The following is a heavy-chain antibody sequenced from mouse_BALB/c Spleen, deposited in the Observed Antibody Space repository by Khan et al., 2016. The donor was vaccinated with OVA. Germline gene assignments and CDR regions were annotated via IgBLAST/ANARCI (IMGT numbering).Heavy chain of an antibody. CDR2: IDPSDSET. Sequence: QVQLQQSGAELVKPGAPVKLSCKASGYTFTSYWMNWVKQRPGRGLEWIGRIDPSDSETHYNQKFKDKATLTVDKSSSKAYIKLSSLTSEDSAVYYCARDQYGNYVYAMDDWGQGTSVTVSS. D-gene: IGHD2-10*02. V-gene: IGHV1-69*02. J-gene: IGHJ4*01. CDR1: GYTFTSYW. CDR3: ARDQYGNYVYAMDD.